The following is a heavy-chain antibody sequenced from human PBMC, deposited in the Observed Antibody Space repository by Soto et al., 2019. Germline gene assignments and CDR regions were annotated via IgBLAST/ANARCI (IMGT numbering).Heavy chain of an antibody. D-gene: IGHD2-2*01. CDR2: IIPIFGTA. CDR1: GGTFSSYA. V-gene: IGHV1-69*13. J-gene: IGHJ6*02. Sequence: ASVKVSCKASGGTFSSYAISWVRQAPGQGLEWMGGIIPIFGTANYAQKFQGRVTITADESTSTAYMELSSLRSEDTAVYYCARDIVVVPAATFYYYYGMDAWGQGTTVTVSS. CDR3: ARDIVVVPAATFYYYYGMDA.